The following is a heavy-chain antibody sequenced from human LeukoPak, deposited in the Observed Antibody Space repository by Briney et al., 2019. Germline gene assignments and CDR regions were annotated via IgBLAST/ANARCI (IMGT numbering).Heavy chain of an antibody. J-gene: IGHJ6*02. CDR1: GGSFSGYY. CDR3: ARGRGANCSSTSCYRLPYGMDV. CDR2: INHSGST. Sequence: SETLSLTCAVYGGSFSGYYWSWIRQPPGKGLEWIGEINHSGSTNYNPSLKSRVTISVDTSKNQFSLKLSSVTAADTAVYYCARGRGANCSSTSCYRLPYGMDVWGQGTTVTVSS. V-gene: IGHV4-34*01. D-gene: IGHD2-2*01.